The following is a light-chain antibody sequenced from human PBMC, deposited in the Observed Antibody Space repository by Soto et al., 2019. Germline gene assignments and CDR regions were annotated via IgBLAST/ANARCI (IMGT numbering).Light chain of an antibody. J-gene: IGKJ2*01. CDR1: QSVSSSY. CDR3: QQYGGSPLYT. V-gene: IGKV3-20*01. CDR2: GAS. Sequence: EIVLTQSPGTLSLSPGERATLSCRASQSVSSSYLAWYQKKPGQDPRILIYGASSRATGIPDRFSGSGSGTDFSLTISRLEPEYFAVYYCQQYGGSPLYTFGQGTKLEIK.